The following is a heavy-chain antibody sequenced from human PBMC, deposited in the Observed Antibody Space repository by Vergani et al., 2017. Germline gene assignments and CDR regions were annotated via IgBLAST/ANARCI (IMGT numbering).Heavy chain of an antibody. J-gene: IGHJ3*02. CDR1: GGSFSGYY. Sequence: QVQLQQWGAGLLKPSETLSLTCAVYGGSFSGYYWSWIRQPPGKGLEWIGEINHSGSTNYNPSLKSRVTISVDTSKNQFSLKLSSVTAADTAVYYCARGGPYQLLYYAFDIWGQGTMVTVSS. V-gene: IGHV4-34*01. CDR3: ARGGPYQLLYYAFDI. D-gene: IGHD2-2*02. CDR2: INHSGST.